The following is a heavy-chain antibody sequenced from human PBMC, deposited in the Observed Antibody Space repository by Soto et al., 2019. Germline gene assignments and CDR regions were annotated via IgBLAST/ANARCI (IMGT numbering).Heavy chain of an antibody. Sequence: SETLSLTCTVSGGSISSYYWSWIRQPPGKGLEWIGYIYYSGSTNYNPSLKSRVTISVDTSKNQFSLKLSSVTAADTAVYYCARSMGGRAYYYYYYGMDVWGQGTTVTVSS. J-gene: IGHJ6*02. CDR2: IYYSGST. D-gene: IGHD3-16*01. CDR3: ARSMGGRAYYYYYYGMDV. V-gene: IGHV4-59*12. CDR1: GGSISSYY.